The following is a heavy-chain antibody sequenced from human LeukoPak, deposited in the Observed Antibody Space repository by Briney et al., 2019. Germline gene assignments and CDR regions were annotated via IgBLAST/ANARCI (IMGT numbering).Heavy chain of an antibody. CDR3: ARDHSSSSEDY. V-gene: IGHV4-34*12. CDR2: IFHTGST. CDR1: GGSFSGYY. D-gene: IGHD6-13*01. Sequence: PSETLSLTCAVYGGSFSGYYWSWIRQPPGKGLAWIGSIFHTGSTYHNPSLKSRVTISVDASKNQFSLKLNSVTAADTAVYYCARDHSSSSEDYWGQGTLVTVSS. J-gene: IGHJ4*02.